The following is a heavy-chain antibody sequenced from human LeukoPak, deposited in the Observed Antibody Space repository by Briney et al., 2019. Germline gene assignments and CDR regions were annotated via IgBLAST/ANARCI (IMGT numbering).Heavy chain of an antibody. CDR1: GFTFSSYS. J-gene: IGHJ4*02. V-gene: IGHV3-48*04. CDR2: ISSSSSTI. D-gene: IGHD1-26*01. Sequence: GGSLRLSCAASGFTFSSYSMNWVRQAPGKGLEWVSYISSSSSTIYYADSVKGRFTISGDNAKNSLYLQMNSLRAEDTAVYYCARGATYAYYFDFWGQGSLVTVSS. CDR3: ARGATYAYYFDF.